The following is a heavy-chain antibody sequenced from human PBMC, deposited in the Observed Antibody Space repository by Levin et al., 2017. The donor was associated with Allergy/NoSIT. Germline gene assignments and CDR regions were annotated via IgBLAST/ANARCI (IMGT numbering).Heavy chain of an antibody. CDR2: INHSGGT. D-gene: IGHD6-13*01. CDR1: GGSFSDYY. CDR3: ARGGGYTSRWYLGKHQRNDYHHDYMDV. Sequence: SETLSLTCAVYGGSFSDYYWSWIRQPPGKGLEWIGEINHSGGTNYNPSLKSRVTISVDTSKSQVSLKLSSVTAADTAVFYCARGGGYTSRWYLGKHQRNDYHHDYMDVWGQGTPVTVS. J-gene: IGHJ6*03. V-gene: IGHV4-34*01.